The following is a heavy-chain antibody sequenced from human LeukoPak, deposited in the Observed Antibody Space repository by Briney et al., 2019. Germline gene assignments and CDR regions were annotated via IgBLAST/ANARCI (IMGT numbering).Heavy chain of an antibody. CDR1: GFTFSSYA. CDR3: ARGIAAAGLPLWKTGVDY. CDR2: ISYDGSNK. Sequence: GRSLRLSCAASGFTFSSYAMHWVRQAPGKGLEWVAVISYDGSNKYYADSVKGRFTISRDNSKNTLYLQMNSLRAEDTAVYYCARGIAAAGLPLWKTGVDYWGQGTLVTVSS. V-gene: IGHV3-30-3*01. D-gene: IGHD6-13*01. J-gene: IGHJ4*02.